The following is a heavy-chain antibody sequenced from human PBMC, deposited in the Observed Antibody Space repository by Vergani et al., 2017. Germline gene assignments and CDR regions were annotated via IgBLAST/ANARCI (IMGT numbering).Heavy chain of an antibody. CDR1: GYSFTSYW. J-gene: IGHJ6*02. CDR3: ARHGEDKNCGGDCYSGYYDGMDV. Sequence: EVQLVQSGAEVKKPGESLKISCKGSGYSFTSYWIGWVRQMPGKGLEWMGIIYPGDSDTRYSPSFQGQVTISADKSISTAYLQWSSLKASDTAMYYCARHGEDKNCGGDCYSGYYDGMDVWDQGTTVTVSS. CDR2: IYPGDSDT. V-gene: IGHV5-51*01. D-gene: IGHD2-21*02.